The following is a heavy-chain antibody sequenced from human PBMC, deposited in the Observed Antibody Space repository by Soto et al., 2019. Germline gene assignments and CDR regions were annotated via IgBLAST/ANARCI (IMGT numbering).Heavy chain of an antibody. CDR1: GFTFSSYW. V-gene: IGHV3-74*01. J-gene: IGHJ3*02. D-gene: IGHD2-2*01. CDR2: INSDGSST. Sequence: EVQLVESGGGLVQPGGSLRLSCAASGFTFSSYWMHWVRQAPGKGLVWVSRINSDGSSTTYADSVKGRFTISRDNAKNTLYLQMSSLRAEDTAVYYCARGGYQLLFAFDIWGQGTMVTVSS. CDR3: ARGGYQLLFAFDI.